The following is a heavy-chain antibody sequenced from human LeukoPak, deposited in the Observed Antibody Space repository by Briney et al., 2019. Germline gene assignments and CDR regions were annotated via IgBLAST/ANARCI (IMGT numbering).Heavy chain of an antibody. CDR2: GYHSGST. Sequence: SETLSLTCSVSGYSISSGYYWGWIRQPTGKGLEWIGSGYHSGSTYYNPSLKSRVTISVDTSKNQFSLKLRSVTAADTAVYYCARKEGGQLVNTRRWFDPWGQGTLVTVSS. D-gene: IGHD6-13*01. V-gene: IGHV4-38-2*02. CDR3: ARKEGGQLVNTRRWFDP. J-gene: IGHJ5*02. CDR1: GYSISSGYY.